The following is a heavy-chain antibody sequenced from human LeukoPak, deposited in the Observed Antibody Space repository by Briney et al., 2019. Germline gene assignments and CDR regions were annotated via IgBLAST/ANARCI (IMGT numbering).Heavy chain of an antibody. J-gene: IGHJ4*02. CDR2: ISAYNGNT. D-gene: IGHD6-13*01. Sequence: ASVKVSCKASGYTFTSYGISWLRQAPGQGLEWMGWISAYNGNTNYAQKLQGRVTMTTDTSTSTAYMELRSLRSDDTAVYYCARDGRLAAAGKGGFDYWGQGTLVTVSS. CDR3: ARDGRLAAAGKGGFDY. CDR1: GYTFTSYG. V-gene: IGHV1-18*01.